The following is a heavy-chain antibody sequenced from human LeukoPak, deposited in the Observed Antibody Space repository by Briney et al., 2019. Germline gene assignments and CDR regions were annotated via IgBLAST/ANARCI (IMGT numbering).Heavy chain of an antibody. D-gene: IGHD2-2*01. CDR1: GGTFGSYA. CDR2: IIPIFGTA. CDR3: ARAGQLLRGNWFDP. Sequence: SVKVSCKASGGTFGSYAISWVRQAPGQGLEWMGGIIPIFGTANYAQKFQGRVTITADESTSTAYMELSSLRSEDTAVYYCARAGQLLRGNWFDPWGQGTLVTVSS. V-gene: IGHV1-69*13. J-gene: IGHJ5*02.